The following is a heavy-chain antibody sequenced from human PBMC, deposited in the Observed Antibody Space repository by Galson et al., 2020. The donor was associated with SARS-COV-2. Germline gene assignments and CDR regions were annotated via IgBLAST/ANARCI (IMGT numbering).Heavy chain of an antibody. CDR2: IYTSGST. J-gene: IGHJ4*02. CDR1: GGSISSGSYY. Sequence: SQTLSLTCTVSGGSISSGSYYWSWIRQPAGKGLEWIGRIYTSGSTNYNPSLKSRVTISVDTSKNQFSLKLSSVTAADTAVYYCARKRTGIAVAGSGYFDYWGQGTLVTVSS. CDR3: ARKRTGIAVAGSGYFDY. D-gene: IGHD6-19*01. V-gene: IGHV4-61*02.